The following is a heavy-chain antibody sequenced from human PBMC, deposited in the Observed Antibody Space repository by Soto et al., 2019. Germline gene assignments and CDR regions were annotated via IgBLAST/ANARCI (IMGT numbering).Heavy chain of an antibody. V-gene: IGHV1-69*01. J-gene: IGHJ5*02. CDR3: ARDLGGCSAGSYRYHWFDP. CDR2: IIHIYGTA. D-gene: IGHD2-15*01. CDR1: GGTLSSYA. Sequence: QVQLVQSGAEVKKPGSSVKVSCKASGGTLSSYAISWVRQAPGQGLEWMGGIIHIYGTANYAQKFQGRVTLTADESTSTAYMEMSSLRSEDTAVYYCARDLGGCSAGSYRYHWFDPWGQGTLVTVSS.